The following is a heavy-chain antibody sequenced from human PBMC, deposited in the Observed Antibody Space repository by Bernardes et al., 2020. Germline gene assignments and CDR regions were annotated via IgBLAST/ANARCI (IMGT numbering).Heavy chain of an antibody. Sequence: GGSLRLSCAASGFTFSSYAMSWVRQAPGKGLEWVSAISGSGGSTYYADSVKGRFTISRDNSKNTLYLQMNSLRAEDTAVYYCAKEWWGGGYAYNWFDPWGQGTLVTVS. V-gene: IGHV3-23*01. CDR3: AKEWWGGGYAYNWFDP. J-gene: IGHJ5*02. CDR2: ISGSGGST. D-gene: IGHD5-12*01. CDR1: GFTFSSYA.